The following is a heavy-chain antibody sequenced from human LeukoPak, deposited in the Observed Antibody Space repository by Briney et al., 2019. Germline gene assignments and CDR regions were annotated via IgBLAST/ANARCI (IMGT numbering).Heavy chain of an antibody. V-gene: IGHV3-30*02. CDR2: IRYDGSNK. J-gene: IGHJ4*02. D-gene: IGHD2-2*01. Sequence: SGGSLRLSCAASGFTFSSYGMHWVRLAPGKGLEWVAFIRYDGSNKYYADSVKGRFTISRDNSKNTLYLQMNSLRAEDTAVYYCAKMVGYCSSTSCYDGDDYWGQGTLVTVSS. CDR3: AKMVGYCSSTSCYDGDDY. CDR1: GFTFSSYG.